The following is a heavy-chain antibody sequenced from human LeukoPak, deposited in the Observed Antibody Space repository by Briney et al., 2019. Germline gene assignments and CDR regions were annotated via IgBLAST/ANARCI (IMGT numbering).Heavy chain of an antibody. V-gene: IGHV3-74*01. J-gene: IGHJ4*02. CDR2: INSDGSST. CDR1: GFTFSSYW. Sequence: GGSLRLSCAASGFTFSSYWMHWVRQAPGKGLVWVSRINSDGSSTSYADSVKGRFTISRDNARDTLYLQMNSLRAEDTAVYYCAREYTALGFDYWGQGTLVTVSS. CDR3: AREYTALGFDY. D-gene: IGHD5-18*01.